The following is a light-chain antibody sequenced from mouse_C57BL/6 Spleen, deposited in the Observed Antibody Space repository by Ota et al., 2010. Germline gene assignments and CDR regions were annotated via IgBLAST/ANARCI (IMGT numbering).Light chain of an antibody. J-gene: IGKJ5*01. Sequence: IVLTHVSQHPVCDPGDSVSLPCRASQRLSNNLHWYHKNHMSLQGFSLSMFPVHLWDPSRFSGSGSGTDFTLTINSVETEDFGMYFCQQSNSWPHTFGAGTKLELK. CDR2: MF. V-gene: IGKV5-43*01. CDR3: QQSNSWPHT. CDR1: QRLSNN.